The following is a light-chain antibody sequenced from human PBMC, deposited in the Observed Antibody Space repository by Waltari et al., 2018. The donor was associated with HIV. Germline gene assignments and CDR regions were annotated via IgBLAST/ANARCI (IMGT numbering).Light chain of an antibody. CDR2: DTS. CDR3: QQYGNSPRFT. Sequence: EIVLTQSPGALSLSPGERATLSCRASQTISTRSFAWYQQNAGQAPRRLIYDTSIRATGIPDRFSGSGSGTDFTLTISRLEPEDFAVYYCQQYGNSPRFTFGPGTKVNMK. V-gene: IGKV3-20*01. J-gene: IGKJ3*01. CDR1: QTISTRS.